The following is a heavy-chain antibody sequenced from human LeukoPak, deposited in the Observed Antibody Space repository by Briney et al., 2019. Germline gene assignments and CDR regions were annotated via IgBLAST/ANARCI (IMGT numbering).Heavy chain of an antibody. Sequence: SVKVSCKASGGTFSSYAISWVRQAPGQGLEWMGRIIPILGIANYAQKFQGRITITADKSTSTAYMELSSLRSEDTAVYYCARRTTVVDWGQGTLVTVSS. V-gene: IGHV1-69*04. CDR3: ARRTTVVD. D-gene: IGHD4-23*01. CDR2: IIPILGIA. CDR1: GGTFSSYA. J-gene: IGHJ4*02.